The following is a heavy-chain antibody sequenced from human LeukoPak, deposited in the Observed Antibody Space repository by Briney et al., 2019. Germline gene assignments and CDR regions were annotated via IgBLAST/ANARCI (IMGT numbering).Heavy chain of an antibody. J-gene: IGHJ4*02. CDR1: GFTFTRYW. CDR3: ARDSYDLGATFDY. CDR2: INIDGTTT. V-gene: IGHV3-74*01. Sequence: PGGSLRLSCAASGFTFTRYWMHWVRQVPGKGLVGVSRINIDGTTTNYADSVKGRFTVSRDNAKNTLFLQLSSLRVEDTAVYYCARDSYDLGATFDYWGQGTLVTVSS. D-gene: IGHD1-26*01.